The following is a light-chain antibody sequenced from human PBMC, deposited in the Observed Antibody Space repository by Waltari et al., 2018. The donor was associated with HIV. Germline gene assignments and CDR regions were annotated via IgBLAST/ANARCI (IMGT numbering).Light chain of an antibody. J-gene: IGKJ1*01. CDR3: QQSYNTPPWT. V-gene: IGKV1-39*01. CDR2: AAS. CDR1: QSISSY. Sequence: DIQMTQFPSSLSASVVDSVTITCRASQSISSYLNLYQHKPGTAPKLLIYAASSLQSGVPSRFSGSGSGTDFTLTISSLQPEDFATYYCQQSYNTPPWTFGQGTKVAFK.